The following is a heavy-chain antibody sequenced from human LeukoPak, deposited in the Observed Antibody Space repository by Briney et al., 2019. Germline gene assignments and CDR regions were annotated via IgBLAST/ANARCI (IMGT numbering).Heavy chain of an antibody. V-gene: IGHV3-7*01. J-gene: IGHJ4*02. CDR2: IKQDGSEK. CDR3: AREDWWEPRSWSPSDY. CDR1: GFTFSSYT. D-gene: IGHD1-26*01. Sequence: GGSLRLSCAASGFTFSSYTMSWVRQAPGKGLEWVANIKQDGSEKYYVDSVKGRFTISRDSAKNSLYLQMNSLRAEDTAVYYCAREDWWEPRSWSPSDYWGQGTLVTVSS.